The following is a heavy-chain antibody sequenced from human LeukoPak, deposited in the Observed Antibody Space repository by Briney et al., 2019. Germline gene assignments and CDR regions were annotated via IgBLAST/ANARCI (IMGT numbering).Heavy chain of an antibody. CDR3: AKDKYSPNINNWFDP. Sequence: GGSLRLSCAASGFTFSSYAMSWVRQAPGKGLEWVSAISGSGGSTYYADSVKGRFTISRDNSKNTRYLQMKSLRAEDTAVYYCAKDKYSPNINNWFDPWGQGTLVTVSS. CDR1: GFTFSSYA. D-gene: IGHD5-18*01. J-gene: IGHJ5*02. CDR2: ISGSGGST. V-gene: IGHV3-23*01.